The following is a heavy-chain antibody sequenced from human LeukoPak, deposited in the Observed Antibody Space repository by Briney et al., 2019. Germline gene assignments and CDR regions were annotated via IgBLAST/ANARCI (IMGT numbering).Heavy chain of an antibody. CDR1: GFTFSRNA. V-gene: IGHV3-23*01. D-gene: IGHD6-19*01. CDR2: VIDSGKDT. Sequence: GGSLRLSCAASGFTFSRNAMTWVRQAPGMGLEWVSSVIDSGKDTYYADSVKGRFTISRDNSKNTLYLQMNSLRAEDTAVYYCAKSKRQWLALFDYWGQGTLVTVSS. CDR3: AKSKRQWLALFDY. J-gene: IGHJ4*02.